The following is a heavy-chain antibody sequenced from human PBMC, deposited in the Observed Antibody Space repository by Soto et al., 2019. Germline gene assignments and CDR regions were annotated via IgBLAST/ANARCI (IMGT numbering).Heavy chain of an antibody. CDR1: GSTFTSSV. J-gene: IGHJ4*02. D-gene: IGHD3-16*02. CDR3: AAYADGPYRPPYDY. Sequence: GGSLRPSCAASGSTFTSSVMAWVRRPPGRGLEWISSLGLIPRHTFYADSVKGRFTISRDNSRTTLYLQMTGLTFDDTAVYYCAAYADGPYRPPYDYWGQGTKVTVYS. CDR2: LGLIPRHT. V-gene: IGHV3-23*01.